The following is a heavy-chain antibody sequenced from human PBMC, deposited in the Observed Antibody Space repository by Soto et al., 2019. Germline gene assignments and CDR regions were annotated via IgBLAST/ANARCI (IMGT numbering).Heavy chain of an antibody. Sequence: PGESLKISCKGSGSSFTSYCIGWLRQMPGKGLEWLCLIYPGDSDTRYSPSFQGQVTISADKFISTAYLQWSSLKASDTAMYYCARRGIQGMDVWGQGTTLTVSS. J-gene: IGHJ6*02. CDR1: GSSFTSYC. CDR3: ARRGIQGMDV. V-gene: IGHV5-51*01. CDR2: IYPGDSDT. D-gene: IGHD5-18*01.